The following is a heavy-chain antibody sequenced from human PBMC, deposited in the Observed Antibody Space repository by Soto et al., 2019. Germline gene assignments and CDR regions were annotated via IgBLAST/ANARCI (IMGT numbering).Heavy chain of an antibody. J-gene: IGHJ6*03. D-gene: IGHD2-21*01. CDR3: AKSLVFVDHAYMDV. Sequence: QVQLVQSGAEVKKPGSSVRVSCEASGASLTSYIFTWVRQAPVQGLEWMGRVIPIQGKADYALKIQDRVTITAAKSTKTVYMELRSLRPEDTALYYCAKSLVFVDHAYMDVWGKGTTVTVSS. CDR1: GASLTSYI. CDR2: VIPIQGKA. V-gene: IGHV1-69*02.